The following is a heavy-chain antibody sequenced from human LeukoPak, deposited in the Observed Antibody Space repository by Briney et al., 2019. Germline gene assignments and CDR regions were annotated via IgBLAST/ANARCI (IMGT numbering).Heavy chain of an antibody. CDR3: ASGGYSSSWPFDY. Sequence: GGSLRLSCAASGFTFSSYDMSWVRQTPGKGLEWVSRISGGGRTSYADSVKGRFTISRDNSRNTLYLQMNSLRAEDTAVYYCASGGYSSSWPFDYWGQGTLVTVSS. V-gene: IGHV3-23*01. CDR1: GFTFSSYD. CDR2: ISGGGRT. J-gene: IGHJ4*02. D-gene: IGHD6-13*01.